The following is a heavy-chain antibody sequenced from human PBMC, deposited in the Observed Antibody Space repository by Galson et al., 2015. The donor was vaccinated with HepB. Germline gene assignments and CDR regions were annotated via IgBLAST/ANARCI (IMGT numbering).Heavy chain of an antibody. CDR3: ARGQSGKYFVNWGFLWDH. Sequence: SLRLSCAASGFTFSNYAMHWVRQSPGKGLEWVAVVSYDDVNTDYGDSVKGRFIISRDNSKNTLYLQMNSLRDEDTAVYYCARGQSGKYFVNWGFLWDHWGQGILVTVS. V-gene: IGHV3-30-3*01. D-gene: IGHD1-26*01. J-gene: IGHJ4*02. CDR2: VSYDDVNT. CDR1: GFTFSNYA.